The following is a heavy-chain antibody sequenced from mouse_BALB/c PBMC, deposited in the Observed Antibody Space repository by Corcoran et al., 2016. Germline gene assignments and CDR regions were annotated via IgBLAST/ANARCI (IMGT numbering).Heavy chain of an antibody. CDR2: INTYTGEP. D-gene: IGHD1-2*01. CDR3: ARRATTATAWFAY. J-gene: IGHJ3*01. V-gene: IGHV9-3-1*01. CDR1: GYTFTNYG. Sequence: QIQLVQSGPELKKPGETVKISCKASGYTFTNYGMNWVKQAPGKGLKWMGWINTYTGEPTYANDFKGRFAFSLETSASTAYLQINNLKNEDTATYFWARRATTATAWFAYWGQGTLLTVSA.